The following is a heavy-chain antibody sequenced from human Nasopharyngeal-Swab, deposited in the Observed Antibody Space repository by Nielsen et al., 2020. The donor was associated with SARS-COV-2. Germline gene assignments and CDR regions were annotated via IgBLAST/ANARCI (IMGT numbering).Heavy chain of an antibody. D-gene: IGHD5-24*01. CDR2: IYPGNSDT. J-gene: IGHJ5*02. CDR1: GYSFVNYW. Sequence: GGSLRLSCMASGYSFVNYWIGWVRQMPGKGLEWMGSIYPGNSDTRYSPAFHGRVTMSADKSINTAYLQWTSLRASDTAVYYCARRAARDGYNYEVDPWGQGTRVTVSS. CDR3: ARRAARDGYNYEVDP. V-gene: IGHV5-51*01.